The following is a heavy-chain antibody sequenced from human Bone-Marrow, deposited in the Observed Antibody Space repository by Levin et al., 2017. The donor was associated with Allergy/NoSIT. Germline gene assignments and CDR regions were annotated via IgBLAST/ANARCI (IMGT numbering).Heavy chain of an antibody. D-gene: IGHD2-2*01. CDR1: GFTFSSYA. V-gene: IGHV3-23*01. Sequence: GESLKISCAASGFTFSSYAMSWVRQAPGKGLEWVSAISGSGGSTYYADSVKGRFTISRDNSKNTLYLQMNSLRAEDTAIYYCAKDSQLSIGGYWGQGTLVTVSS. CDR3: AKDSQLSIGGY. CDR2: ISGSGGST. J-gene: IGHJ4*02.